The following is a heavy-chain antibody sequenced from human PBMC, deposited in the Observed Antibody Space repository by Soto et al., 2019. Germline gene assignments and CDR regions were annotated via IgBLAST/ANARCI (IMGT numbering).Heavy chain of an antibody. J-gene: IGHJ4*02. Sequence: QVQVVESGGGVVQPGRSLRLSCAASGFTFSSYGMHWVRQAPGKGLEWVAVISYDGSNKYYADSVKGRFTISRDNSKNTLYLQMNSLRAEDTAVYYCATGYCSGGSCSGFDYWGQGTLVTVSS. V-gene: IGHV3-30*03. CDR1: GFTFSSYG. D-gene: IGHD2-15*01. CDR2: ISYDGSNK. CDR3: ATGYCSGGSCSGFDY.